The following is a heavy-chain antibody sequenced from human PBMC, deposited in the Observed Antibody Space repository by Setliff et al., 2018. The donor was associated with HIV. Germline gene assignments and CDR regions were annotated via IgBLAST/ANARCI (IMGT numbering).Heavy chain of an antibody. CDR1: GFTFNDYY. CDR3: ARRGYFDY. CDR2: TSPNRDGT. J-gene: IGHJ4*02. V-gene: IGHV1-2*02. Sequence: GASVKVSCKASGFTFNDYYIHWARQAPGQGLEWMGWTSPNRDGTNYAQKFQGRVTMTRDTSMRTVYMELRSLTSDDTAVYYCARRGYFDYWGQGTPVTVSS.